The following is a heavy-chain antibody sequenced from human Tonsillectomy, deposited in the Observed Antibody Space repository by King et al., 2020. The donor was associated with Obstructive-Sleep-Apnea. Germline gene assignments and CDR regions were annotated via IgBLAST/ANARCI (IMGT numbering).Heavy chain of an antibody. CDR1: GFTFSTFA. CDR3: AREFSSGWYGRGSFDY. Sequence: VQLVESGGCVVQPGRSLRLSCAASGFTFSTFAIHWVRQAPGKGLEWVAVISYDGSNKYCADSVKGRFTISRDNSKNTLYLQMNSLRAEDTAVYYCAREFSSGWYGRGSFDYWGQGTLVTVSS. V-gene: IGHV3-30*04. CDR2: ISYDGSNK. D-gene: IGHD6-19*01. J-gene: IGHJ4*02.